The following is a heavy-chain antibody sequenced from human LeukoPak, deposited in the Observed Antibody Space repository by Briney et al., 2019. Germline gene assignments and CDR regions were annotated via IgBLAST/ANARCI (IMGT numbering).Heavy chain of an antibody. CDR1: GGSFSGYY. CDR3: AGRRSCTSCYVTFDY. D-gene: IGHD2-2*01. Sequence: KPSETLSRTCAVYGGSFSGYYWSWIRLPPGKGLEWIGEINHSGGTNYNPSLKSRVTISVDTSKNQFSLKLSSVTAADTAVYYCAGRRSCTSCYVTFDYWGQGTLVTVSS. J-gene: IGHJ4*02. CDR2: INHSGGT. V-gene: IGHV4-34*01.